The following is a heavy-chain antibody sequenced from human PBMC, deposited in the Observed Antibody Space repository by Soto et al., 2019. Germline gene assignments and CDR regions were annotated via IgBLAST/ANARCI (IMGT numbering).Heavy chain of an antibody. Sequence: QVQLVQSGAEVKKPGASVKVSCKASGYTFTSYGISWVRQAPGQGLEWMGWISAYNGNTNYAQKLQGRVTMTTDTSXRXAYMELRSLRSDDTAVYYCARAPLEPSLYYYYGMDVWGQGTTVTVSS. J-gene: IGHJ6*02. CDR1: GYTFTSYG. CDR3: ARAPLEPSLYYYYGMDV. D-gene: IGHD1-1*01. CDR2: ISAYNGNT. V-gene: IGHV1-18*01.